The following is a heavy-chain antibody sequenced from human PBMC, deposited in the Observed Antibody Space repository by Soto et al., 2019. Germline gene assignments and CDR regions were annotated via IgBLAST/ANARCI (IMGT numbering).Heavy chain of an antibody. CDR3: ARDRWFDP. Sequence: PLETLSLTCTVSGGSVSSGSHYWSWIRQPPGKGLEWIGYIYYSGSTNYNPSLKSRVTISADTSKNQFSLKLSSVTAADTAVYYCARDRWFDPWGQGTLVTVS. J-gene: IGHJ5*02. CDR2: IYYSGST. CDR1: GGSVSSGSHY. V-gene: IGHV4-61*01.